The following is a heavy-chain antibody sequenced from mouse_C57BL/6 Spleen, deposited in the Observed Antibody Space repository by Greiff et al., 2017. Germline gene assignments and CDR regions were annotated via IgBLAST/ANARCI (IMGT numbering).Heavy chain of an antibody. Sequence: QVQLQQSGAELVRPGSSVKLSCKASGYTFTSYWMHWVKQRPIQGLEWIGNIDPSDSETHYNQKFKDKATLTVDKSSSTAYMQLSSLTSEDSAVYYCARLDGYGEWGDYWGQGTTLTVSS. CDR1: GYTFTSYW. V-gene: IGHV1-52*01. CDR2: IDPSDSET. CDR3: ARLDGYGEWGDY. D-gene: IGHD2-2*01. J-gene: IGHJ2*01.